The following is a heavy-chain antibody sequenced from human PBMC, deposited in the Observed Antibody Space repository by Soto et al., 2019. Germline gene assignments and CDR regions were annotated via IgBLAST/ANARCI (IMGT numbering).Heavy chain of an antibody. D-gene: IGHD4-17*01. CDR1: GLSITDSEMG. J-gene: IGHJ5*02. V-gene: IGHV2-26*01. Sequence: QVTLKESGPVLVKPTETLTLRCTVSGLSITDSEMGVSWIRQPPGQPLEWLAHIDSSGEKSYRTFLKSRLANSKDTSKSQIVLTMTNIDPADTATYYCARRHLTVAVSPWFDPWGQGIPVTVSS. CDR2: IDSSGEK. CDR3: ARRHLTVAVSPWFDP.